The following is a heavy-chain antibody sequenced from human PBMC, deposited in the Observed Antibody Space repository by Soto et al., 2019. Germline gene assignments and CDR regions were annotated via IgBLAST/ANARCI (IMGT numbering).Heavy chain of an antibody. CDR2: IYYSGST. CDR3: AKAYVGFGAEVFEH. D-gene: IGHD3-16*01. V-gene: IGHV4-59*01. J-gene: IGHJ1*01. CDR1: GGSISSYY. Sequence: SETLPHTCTVSGGSISSYYWSWIRQTPGKGLEWIGYIYYSGSTNYNPSLKSRVTISVDTSKNQFSLKLSSVTAADTAVYYCAKAYVGFGAEVFEHLRQGTLVTVTS.